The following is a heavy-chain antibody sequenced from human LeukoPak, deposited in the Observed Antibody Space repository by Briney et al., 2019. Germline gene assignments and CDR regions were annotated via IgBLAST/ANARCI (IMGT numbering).Heavy chain of an antibody. CDR3: APNLYCSSTSCYNSIDY. J-gene: IGHJ4*02. CDR2: FDPEDGET. CDR1: GYTLTELS. V-gene: IGHV1-24*01. Sequence: ASVKVSCKVSGYTLTELSMHWVRQAPGKGLEWMGGFDPEDGETIYAQKFQGRVTMTEDTSTDTAYMELSSLRSEDTAVYYCAPNLYCSSTSCYNSIDYWGQGTLVTVSS. D-gene: IGHD2-2*02.